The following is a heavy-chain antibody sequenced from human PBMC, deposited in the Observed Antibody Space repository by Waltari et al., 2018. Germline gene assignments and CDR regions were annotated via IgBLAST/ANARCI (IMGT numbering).Heavy chain of an antibody. CDR3: ARGFGYGDYALDS. V-gene: IGHV4-34*01. D-gene: IGHD4-17*01. CDR1: GGSCSGYY. J-gene: IGHJ4*02. Sequence: QVQLQQWGARLLKPSETLSLTCAVYGGSCSGYYWTWIRQPPGKGLEWIGEINHSGSTNYNPSLKSRVTISVDTSKNQFSLKVRSLTAADTAVYYCARGFGYGDYALDSWGQGTLVIVSS. CDR2: INHSGST.